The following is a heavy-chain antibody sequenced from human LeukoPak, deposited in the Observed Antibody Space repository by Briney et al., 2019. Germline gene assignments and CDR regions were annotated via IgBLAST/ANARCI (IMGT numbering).Heavy chain of an antibody. J-gene: IGHJ4*02. D-gene: IGHD3/OR15-3a*01. CDR2: INSDGTTT. CDR3: ASDPYLANFWTGYPHY. CDR1: GFSFSNSW. Sequence: GGSLRLFCAVSGFSFSNSWMHCVRQAPGKGRVWVSRINSDGTTTYYADSVKGRFTISRDNAKNTLFLHMNSLRPEDTALYYCASDPYLANFWTGYPHYWGQGTLVTVSS. V-gene: IGHV3-74*01.